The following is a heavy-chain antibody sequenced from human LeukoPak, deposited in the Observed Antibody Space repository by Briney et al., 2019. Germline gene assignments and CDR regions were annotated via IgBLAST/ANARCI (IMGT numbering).Heavy chain of an antibody. Sequence: GASVKVSCKASGYTFTNHGINWVRQAPGHGLEWMGWISAYNGNTNYAQKVQGRVTMTADTSTSTAYMELRSLRSDDTAVYYCARVDGRYCSSTSCYAWDHWGQGTLVTVSS. D-gene: IGHD2-2*01. CDR1: GYTFTNHG. V-gene: IGHV1-18*01. CDR3: ARVDGRYCSSTSCYAWDH. CDR2: ISAYNGNT. J-gene: IGHJ4*02.